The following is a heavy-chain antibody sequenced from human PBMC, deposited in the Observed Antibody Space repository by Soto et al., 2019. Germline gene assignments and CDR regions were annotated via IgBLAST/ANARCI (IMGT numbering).Heavy chain of an antibody. CDR2: IRNKADSYTT. Sequence: EVQLVESGGGLVQPGGSLRLSCAASGFTFSDHYMDWVRQAPGKGLEWVGRIRNKADSYTTEYAASVKGRFTISRHDSKNSLYLHMNSLKTDDTAVYYCVRLWDRWFDAWGQGTLVTVSS. D-gene: IGHD1-26*01. V-gene: IGHV3-72*01. CDR3: VRLWDRWFDA. J-gene: IGHJ5*02. CDR1: GFTFSDHY.